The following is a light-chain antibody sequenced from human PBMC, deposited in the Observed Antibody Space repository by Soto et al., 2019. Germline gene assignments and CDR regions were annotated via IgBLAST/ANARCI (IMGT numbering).Light chain of an antibody. CDR2: GAS. CDR3: QQHNNWPTWT. Sequence: EIVMTQSPATLSVSPGERATLSCRASQSVSSNLAWYQQKPGQAPTLLMYGASTSATGIPARFSGSGSGTEFTLTISSLQSEDFAVYYCQQHNNWPTWTFGQGTKVEIK. V-gene: IGKV3-15*01. CDR1: QSVSSN. J-gene: IGKJ1*01.